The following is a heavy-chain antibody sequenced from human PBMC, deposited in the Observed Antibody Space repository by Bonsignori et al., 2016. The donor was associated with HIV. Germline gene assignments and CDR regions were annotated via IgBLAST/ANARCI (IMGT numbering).Heavy chain of an antibody. Sequence: GGSLRLSCAASGFTFDDYGMSWVRQAPGKGLEWVSGINWNGGSTGYADSVKGRFTISRDNAKNSLYLQMNSLRAEDTALYHCARDFSDYGDYGDAFDIWGQGTMVTVSS. CDR1: GFTFDDYG. D-gene: IGHD4-17*01. CDR2: INWNGGST. V-gene: IGHV3-20*01. CDR3: ARDFSDYGDYGDAFDI. J-gene: IGHJ3*02.